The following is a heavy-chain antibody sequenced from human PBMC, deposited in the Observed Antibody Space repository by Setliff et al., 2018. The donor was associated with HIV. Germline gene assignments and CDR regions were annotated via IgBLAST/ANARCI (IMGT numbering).Heavy chain of an antibody. Sequence: ASVKVSCKASGYIFTDYFIHWVRQAPGQGLEWMGWISPQNGDRKIPQRFRGRVTMTRDTSIRTAYMELSSLRSEDTAVYYCATIRAYYYDSSGQEYFQHWGHGTLVTVSS. D-gene: IGHD3-22*01. V-gene: IGHV1-2*02. CDR3: ATIRAYYYDSSGQEYFQH. J-gene: IGHJ1*01. CDR2: ISPQNGDR. CDR1: GYIFTDYF.